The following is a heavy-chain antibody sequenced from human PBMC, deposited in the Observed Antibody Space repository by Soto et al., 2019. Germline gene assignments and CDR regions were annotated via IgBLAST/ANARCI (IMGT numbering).Heavy chain of an antibody. J-gene: IGHJ5*02. D-gene: IGHD2-8*02. Sequence: QVQLVQSGAEVKKPGSSVKVSCKASGGTFSSYTISWVRQAPGQGLEWMGRIIPILGIANYAQKFQGRVTITTDKSTSTAYMELRSLRAADPDVYDCARERLVASDWEYVWFDPWGQGTLVTVSS. CDR3: ARERLVASDWEYVWFDP. CDR1: GGTFSSYT. CDR2: IIPILGIA. V-gene: IGHV1-69*08.